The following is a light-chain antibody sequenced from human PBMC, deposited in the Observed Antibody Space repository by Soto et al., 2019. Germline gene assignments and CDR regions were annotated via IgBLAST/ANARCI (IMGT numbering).Light chain of an antibody. CDR1: QSVSSK. CDR3: QQYGYSRT. Sequence: EIVMTQSPATLSVSPGERSTLSCRSSQSVSSKLAWYQQKPGQAPRLLIYDASNRATGIPARFSGSGSGTDFTLTISSLEPEDFAVYYCQQYGYSRTFGQGTKVDIK. CDR2: DAS. V-gene: IGKV3D-15*01. J-gene: IGKJ1*01.